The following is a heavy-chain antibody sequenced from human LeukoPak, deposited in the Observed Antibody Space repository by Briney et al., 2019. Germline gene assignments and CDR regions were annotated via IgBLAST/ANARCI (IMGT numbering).Heavy chain of an antibody. CDR2: VNPNSGGT. CDR1: GYTFTGHY. D-gene: IGHD2-2*01. J-gene: IGHJ5*02. V-gene: IGHV1-2*02. Sequence: ASVKDSCKASGYTFTGHYVHWVRQAPGQGLEWMGWVNPNSGGTNYAQRFQGRVTMTRDTSVNTAYMELRRLTSDDTAVYFCAREGCSSVTCPRAKWFDPWGQGTLVTVSS. CDR3: AREGCSSVTCPRAKWFDP.